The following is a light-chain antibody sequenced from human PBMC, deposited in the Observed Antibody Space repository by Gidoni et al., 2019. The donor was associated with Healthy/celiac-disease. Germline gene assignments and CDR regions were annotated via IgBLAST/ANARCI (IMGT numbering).Light chain of an antibody. CDR1: QSVSSSY. CDR2: GAS. J-gene: IGKJ4*01. CDR3: QQYGSSRLT. Sequence: EIVVTQSPGTLSLSPGERATLSCRASQSVSSSYLAWYQQKPGHAPRLLIYGASSRATGIPDRFSGSGSGTDFTLTISRLEPEDFAVYYCQQYGSSRLTFGGGTKVEIK. V-gene: IGKV3-20*01.